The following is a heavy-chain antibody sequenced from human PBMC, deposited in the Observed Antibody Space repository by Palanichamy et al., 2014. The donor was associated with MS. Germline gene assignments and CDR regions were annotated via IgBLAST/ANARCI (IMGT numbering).Heavy chain of an antibody. CDR2: INSDGSST. CDR1: GFTFSSYW. J-gene: IGHJ5*02. Sequence: EVQLVESGGGLVQPGGSLRLSCAASGFTFSSYWMHWVRQAPGKGLVWVSRINSDGSSTSYADSVKGRFTISRDNAKNTLYLQMNSLRAEDTAVDYCARNRYNWNYVVWFDPWGQGTLVTVSS. D-gene: IGHD1-7*01. CDR3: ARNRYNWNYVVWFDP. V-gene: IGHV3-74*01.